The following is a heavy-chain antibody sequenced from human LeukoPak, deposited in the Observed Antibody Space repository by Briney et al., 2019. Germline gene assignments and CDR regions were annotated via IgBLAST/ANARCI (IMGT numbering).Heavy chain of an antibody. CDR1: GDSISRHY. J-gene: IGHJ6*03. CDR2: FYYSGST. Sequence: SETLSLTCTVSGDSISRHYFNWIRHSPGKGLEWIAYFYYSGSTSYNPSLKSRVTMSLDTSQNQLHLNLSAVTAADTAVYYCVKVYSYHYYYMEVWGKGTTVTVSS. CDR3: VKVYSYHYYYMEV. V-gene: IGHV4-59*11. D-gene: IGHD2-15*01.